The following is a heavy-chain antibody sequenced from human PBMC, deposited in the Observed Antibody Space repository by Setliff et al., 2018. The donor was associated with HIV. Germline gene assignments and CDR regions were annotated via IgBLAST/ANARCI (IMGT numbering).Heavy chain of an antibody. Sequence: LRLSCAASGFTFSSYGMHWVRQAPGKGLEWVAFIWYNGGKTYYADSVQGRFTISRDNSNNMLFLQMNSLRTEDTAVYYCARSGGDCSGISCYSLWFDPWGHGTLVTVSS. CDR3: ARSGGDCSGISCYSLWFDP. J-gene: IGHJ5*02. D-gene: IGHD2-15*01. V-gene: IGHV3-33*01. CDR2: IWYNGGKT. CDR1: GFTFSSYG.